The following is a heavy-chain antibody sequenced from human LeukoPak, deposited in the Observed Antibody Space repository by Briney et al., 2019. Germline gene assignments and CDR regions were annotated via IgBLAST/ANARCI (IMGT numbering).Heavy chain of an antibody. D-gene: IGHD3-16*01. CDR1: GFTFSTFS. V-gene: IGHV3-21*01. CDR2: ISSSSYYI. CDR3: ARDLRGYSYATGYYYGIDV. J-gene: IGHJ6*02. Sequence: KPGGSLRLSCAASGFTFSTFSMNWVRQAPGKGLEWVSSISSSSYYIYYADSVEGRFTISRDNAKNSLDLQMNSLRADDTAVYYCARDLRGYSYATGYYYGIDVWGQGTTVTVSS.